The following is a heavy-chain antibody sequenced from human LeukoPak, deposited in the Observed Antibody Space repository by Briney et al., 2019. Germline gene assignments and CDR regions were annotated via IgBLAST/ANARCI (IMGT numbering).Heavy chain of an antibody. CDR2: SHHSGST. CDR1: GVSVSGGSYY. Sequence: PSETLSLTCTVSGVSVSGGSYYWTWIRQPPGKGLEWNGNSHHSGSTMYNPSLKGRVTMSVDKSKNQFSLKLTSVTAADTAVYYCARDMYGSGSFLPESPWGQGTLVTVSS. D-gene: IGHD3-10*01. J-gene: IGHJ5*02. V-gene: IGHV4-61*01. CDR3: ARDMYGSGSFLPESP.